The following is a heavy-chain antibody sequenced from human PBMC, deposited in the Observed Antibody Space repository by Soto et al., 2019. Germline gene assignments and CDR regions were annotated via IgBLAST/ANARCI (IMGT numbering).Heavy chain of an antibody. D-gene: IGHD5-12*01. J-gene: IGHJ4*02. CDR2: IYHSGST. Sequence: SETLSLTCAVSGDSISSGGYSWTWIRQPPGKGLEWIGYIYHSGSTHYNPSIKSRVTISVDRSKNQFSLKLSSVTAADTAVYYCAAGGGLPRYYWGQGTLVTVSS. CDR3: AAGGGLPRYY. V-gene: IGHV4-30-2*01. CDR1: GDSISSGGYS.